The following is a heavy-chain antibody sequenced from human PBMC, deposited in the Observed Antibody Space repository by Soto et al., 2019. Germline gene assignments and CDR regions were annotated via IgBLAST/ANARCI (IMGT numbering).Heavy chain of an antibody. J-gene: IGHJ4*02. CDR2: ISYDGSNK. CDR1: GFTFSSYG. D-gene: IGHD1-26*01. V-gene: IGHV3-30*18. Sequence: PGGSLRLSCAASGFTFSSYGMHWVRQAPGKGLEWVAVISYDGSNKYNADSVKGRFTISRDNSKNTLYLQMNSLRAEDTAVYYCAKGRSEWELTAPLDYRGQGTLVTVSS. CDR3: AKGRSEWELTAPLDY.